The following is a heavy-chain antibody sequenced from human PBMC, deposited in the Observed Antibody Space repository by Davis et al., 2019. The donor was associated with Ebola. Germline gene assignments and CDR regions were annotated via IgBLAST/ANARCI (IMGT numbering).Heavy chain of an antibody. Sequence: SETLSLTCAVYGGSFSGYSWSWIRQPPGQGLEWIGYIYHSGSIIYNPSLKSRVTISLDPSKHQFSLRLSSVTAADTALYYCARVLGNGDLLLDYWGQGTLVTVSS. J-gene: IGHJ4*02. CDR1: GGSFSGYS. CDR3: ARVLGNGDLLLDY. D-gene: IGHD4-17*01. CDR2: IYHSGSI. V-gene: IGHV4-59*01.